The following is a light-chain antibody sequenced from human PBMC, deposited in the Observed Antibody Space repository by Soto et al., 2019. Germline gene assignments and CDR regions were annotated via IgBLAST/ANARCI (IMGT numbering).Light chain of an antibody. CDR1: RSDDGGYKY. CDR3: SSYTSSSSYV. V-gene: IGLV2-14*01. J-gene: IGLJ1*01. CDR2: DVT. Sequence: QSALTQPASVSGSPGQSITISCTGTRSDDGGYKYVSWYQQHPDKAPKLIIYDVTNRPSGISNRFSGSKSGNTASLTISGLQAEYEADYYCSSYTSSSSYVFGTGTKLTVL.